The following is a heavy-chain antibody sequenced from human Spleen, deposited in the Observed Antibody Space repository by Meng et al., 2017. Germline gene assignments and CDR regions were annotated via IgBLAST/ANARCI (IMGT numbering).Heavy chain of an antibody. Sequence: GESLKISCAASGFTFSSYSMNWVRQAPGKGLEWVSSISSSSSYIYYADSVKGRFTISRDNAKNSLYLQMNSLGAEDTATYYCASTKVGAIVGHGDYWGQGTLVTVSS. V-gene: IGHV3-21*01. CDR2: ISSSSSYI. CDR1: GFTFSSYS. J-gene: IGHJ4*02. D-gene: IGHD1-26*01. CDR3: ASTKVGAIVGHGDY.